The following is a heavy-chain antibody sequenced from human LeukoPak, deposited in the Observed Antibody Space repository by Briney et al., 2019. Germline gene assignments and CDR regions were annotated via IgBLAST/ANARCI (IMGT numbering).Heavy chain of an antibody. Sequence: SETLSLTCAVYGGSFSGYYWSWIRQPPGKGLEWIGEINHSGSTNYNPSLKSRVTISVDTSKNQFSLKLSSVTAADTAVYYCARSPFRFRGRDAFDIWGQGTMVTVSS. CDR2: INHSGST. V-gene: IGHV4-34*01. J-gene: IGHJ3*02. D-gene: IGHD1-26*01. CDR1: GGSFSGYY. CDR3: ARSPFRFRGRDAFDI.